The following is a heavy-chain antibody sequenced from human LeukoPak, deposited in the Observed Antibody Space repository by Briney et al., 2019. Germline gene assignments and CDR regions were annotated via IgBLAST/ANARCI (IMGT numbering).Heavy chain of an antibody. J-gene: IGHJ6*02. D-gene: IGHD2-8*02. V-gene: IGHV3-53*01. CDR2: IYSGGST. CDR3: ARDHAGGPYYYYGMDV. Sequence: PGGSLRLSCAASGFTFSSYAMSWVRQAPGKGLEWVSVIYSGGSTYYADSVKGRFTISRDNSKNTLYLQMNSLRAEDTAVYYCARDHAGGPYYYYGMDVWGQGTTVTVSS. CDR1: GFTFSSYA.